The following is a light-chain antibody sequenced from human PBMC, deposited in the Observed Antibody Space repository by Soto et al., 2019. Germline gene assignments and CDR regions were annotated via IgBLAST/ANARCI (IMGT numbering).Light chain of an antibody. CDR3: QSYDSNLSGSL. CDR2: NYV. Sequence: QSVLTQPPSVSGAPGQRVTISCAGTSSKIGAGYGVHWYQQLPGRAPKLLIHNYVNRPSGVPDRFSGSKSGTSASLAITGLQGEDEGDYYCQSYDSNLSGSLFGGGTKVTVL. J-gene: IGLJ2*01. CDR1: SSKIGAGYG. V-gene: IGLV1-40*01.